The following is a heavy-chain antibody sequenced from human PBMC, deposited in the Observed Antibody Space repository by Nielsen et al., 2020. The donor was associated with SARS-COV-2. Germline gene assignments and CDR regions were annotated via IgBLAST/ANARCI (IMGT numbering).Heavy chain of an antibody. CDR2: IIPIFGTA. CDR1: GGTFSSYA. D-gene: IGHD1-1*01. Sequence: SVRVSCKASGGTFSSYAISWVRQAPGQGLEWMGGIIPIFGTANYAQKFQGRVTITADESTSTAYMVLSSLRSEDTAVYYCARGQLERREQCAFDIWGHGTMVTVSS. J-gene: IGHJ3*02. CDR3: ARGQLERREQCAFDI. V-gene: IGHV1-69*13.